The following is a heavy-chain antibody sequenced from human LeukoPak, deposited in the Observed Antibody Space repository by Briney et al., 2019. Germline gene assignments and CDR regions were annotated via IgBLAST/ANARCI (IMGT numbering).Heavy chain of an antibody. Sequence: PSETLSLTCTVSGGSISSYYWSCIRQPPGKGLEWIGYIYYSGSTNYNPSLKSRVTISVDTSKNQFSLKLTSVTAADTAVYYCARDQAAAGMALLDYWGQGTLVTVSS. J-gene: IGHJ4*02. V-gene: IGHV4-59*01. CDR2: IYYSGST. D-gene: IGHD6-13*01. CDR1: GGSISSYY. CDR3: ARDQAAAGMALLDY.